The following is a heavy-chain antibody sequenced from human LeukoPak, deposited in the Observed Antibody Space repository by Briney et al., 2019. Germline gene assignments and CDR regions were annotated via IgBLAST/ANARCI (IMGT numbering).Heavy chain of an antibody. V-gene: IGHV1-2*02. CDR3: ARDRGLTSIAASA. D-gene: IGHD6-6*01. J-gene: IGHJ5*02. CDR2: INPNSGGT. CDR1: RYTFTDYY. Sequence: ASVKVSCKASRYTFTDYYIHWVRQAPGQGLEWMGWINPNSGGTNYAQKFQGRVTMTRDTSISTAYMELSSLRSDDTAVYYCARDRGLTSIAASAWGQGTLVTVSS.